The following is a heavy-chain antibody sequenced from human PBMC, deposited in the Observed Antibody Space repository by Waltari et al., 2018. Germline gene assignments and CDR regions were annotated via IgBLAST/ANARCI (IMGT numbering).Heavy chain of an antibody. CDR3: ARGARRTTVTTGWWYFDL. V-gene: IGHV3-74*01. CDR2: SNIEWKSK. D-gene: IGHD4-17*01. J-gene: IGHJ2*01. Sequence: WVGQSPGKGMVLVSRSNIEWKSKRYAESVKGRFTISKDNAKNTVYLQMNSLRAEDTAIYYCARGARRTTVTTGWWYFDLWGRGTLVTVSS.